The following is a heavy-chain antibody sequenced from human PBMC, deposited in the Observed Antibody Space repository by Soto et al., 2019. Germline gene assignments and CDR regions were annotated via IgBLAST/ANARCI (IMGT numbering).Heavy chain of an antibody. J-gene: IGHJ5*02. CDR1: GGSVSSGGYY. CDR3: ARAGGAGSGHDWFDP. D-gene: IGHD6-13*01. CDR2: IHYSGST. V-gene: IGHV4-31*03. Sequence: SETLSLTCNVSGGSVSSGGYYWSWIRQHPGKGLEWIGYIHYSGSTYYNPSLKSRVTMTIDTSKNLFSLNLSSVTAADTAVYYCARAGGAGSGHDWFDPWGQGTLVTVSS.